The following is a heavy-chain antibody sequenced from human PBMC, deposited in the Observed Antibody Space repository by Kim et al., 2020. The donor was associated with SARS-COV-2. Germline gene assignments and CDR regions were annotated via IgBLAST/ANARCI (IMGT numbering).Heavy chain of an antibody. J-gene: IGHJ5*02. CDR2: ISAYNGNT. CDR3: ARVIAAQMYNWFDP. Sequence: ASVKVSCKASGYTFTSYGISWVRQAPGQGLEWMGWISAYNGNTNYAQKLQGRVTMTTDTSTSTAYMELRSLRSDDTAVYYCARVIAAQMYNWFDPWGQGTLVTVSS. V-gene: IGHV1-18*04. CDR1: GYTFTSYG. D-gene: IGHD6-13*01.